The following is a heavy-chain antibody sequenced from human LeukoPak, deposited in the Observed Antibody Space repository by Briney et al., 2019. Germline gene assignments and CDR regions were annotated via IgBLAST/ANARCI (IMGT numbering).Heavy chain of an antibody. CDR2: IYHSGGT. CDR3: ARVYCSGGSCYPPGFDY. J-gene: IGHJ4*02. V-gene: IGHV4-4*02. D-gene: IGHD2-15*01. CDR1: GGSISSSNW. Sequence: PSETLSLTCAVSGGSISSSNWWSWVRQPPGKGLEWIGEIYHSGGTNYNPSLKSRVTLSVDKSKNQFSLKLSSVTAADTAVYYCARVYCSGGSCYPPGFDYWGQGTLVTVSS.